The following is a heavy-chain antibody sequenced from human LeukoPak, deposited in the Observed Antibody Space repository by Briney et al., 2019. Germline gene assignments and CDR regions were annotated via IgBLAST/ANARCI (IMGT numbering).Heavy chain of an antibody. V-gene: IGHV4-34*01. J-gene: IGHJ4*02. CDR1: GGSFSGYY. CDR3: ARAGSGSHSG. D-gene: IGHD1-26*01. Sequence: SETLSLTCAVYGGSFSGYYWSWIRQPPGKGLEWIGEINHSGSTNYNPSLKSRVTISVDTSKNQFALKLSSVTAADTAVYYCARAGSGSHSGWGQGTLVTVSS. CDR2: INHSGST.